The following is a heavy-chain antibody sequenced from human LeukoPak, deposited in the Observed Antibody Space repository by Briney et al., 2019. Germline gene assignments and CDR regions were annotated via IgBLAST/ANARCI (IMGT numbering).Heavy chain of an antibody. V-gene: IGHV4-59*12. D-gene: IGHD2-2*01. CDR1: AGSISSYY. CDR3: ARDYGSTSCHFDY. CDR2: VYYSGST. J-gene: IGHJ4*02. Sequence: PSETLSLTCTVSAGSISSYYWSWIRQPPGKGLEWIGYVYYSGSTNYNPSLKSRVTISIDTSKKQFSLKLSSVTAADTAVYYCARDYGSTSCHFDYWGQGTLVTVSS.